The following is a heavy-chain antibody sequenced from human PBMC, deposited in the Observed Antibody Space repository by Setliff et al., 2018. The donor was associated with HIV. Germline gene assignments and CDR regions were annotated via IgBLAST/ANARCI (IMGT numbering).Heavy chain of an antibody. J-gene: IGHJ2*01. CDR3: ARGGPSSKYFDL. D-gene: IGHD2-2*01. CDR1: GGSISSYY. CDR2: IYYTGTT. Sequence: SETLSLTCTVSGGSISSYYWSWIRQPPGKGLEWIGYIYYTGTTNYNPSLKSRVTISVDTSSNQFSLKLTSVTAADTAVYYCARGGPSSKYFDLWGRGTLVTVSS. V-gene: IGHV4-59*01.